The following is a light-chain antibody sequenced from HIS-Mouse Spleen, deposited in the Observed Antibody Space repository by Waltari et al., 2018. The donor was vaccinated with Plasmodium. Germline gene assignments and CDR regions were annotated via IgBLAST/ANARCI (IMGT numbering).Light chain of an antibody. CDR3: YSTDSSGNHRV. J-gene: IGLJ3*02. Sequence: SYELTQPPSVSVSPGQTARITCPGDALPKTYAYWYQQKSGQAPVLVIYEDSKRPTGIPERVSGSSSGTMATLTISGAQVEDEADYYCYSTDSSGNHRVFGGGTKLTVL. V-gene: IGLV3-10*01. CDR1: ALPKTY. CDR2: EDS.